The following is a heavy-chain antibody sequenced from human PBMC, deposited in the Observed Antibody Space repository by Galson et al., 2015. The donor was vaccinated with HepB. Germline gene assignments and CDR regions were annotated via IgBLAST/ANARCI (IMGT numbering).Heavy chain of an antibody. Sequence: SLRLSCAASGFTFSSYWMHWVRQAPGKGLVRVSRINSDGSSTSYADSVKGRFTISRDNAKNTLYLQMNSLRAEDTAVYYCATLRMVTTGGDYWGQGTLVTVSS. V-gene: IGHV3-74*01. CDR2: INSDGSST. D-gene: IGHD4-17*01. J-gene: IGHJ4*02. CDR3: ATLRMVTTGGDY. CDR1: GFTFSSYW.